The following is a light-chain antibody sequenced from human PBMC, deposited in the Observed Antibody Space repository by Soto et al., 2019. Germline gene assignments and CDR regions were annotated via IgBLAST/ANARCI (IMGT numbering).Light chain of an antibody. CDR1: QSVSSNY. V-gene: IGKV3-20*01. CDR3: QQYGSSPWT. CDR2: GTS. J-gene: IGKJ1*01. Sequence: EIVLTQSAGTLSLSPGERATLSCRASQSVSSNYLAWYQQKPGQAPRLLIFGTSSRATGIPDRFSGSGSGTDFTLTISGLEPEDFAVYYCQQYGSSPWTFGQGTKVEIK.